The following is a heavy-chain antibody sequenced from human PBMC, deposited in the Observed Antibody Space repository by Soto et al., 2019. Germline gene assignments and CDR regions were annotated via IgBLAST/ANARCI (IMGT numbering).Heavy chain of an antibody. CDR1: GYTFTSYD. Sequence: QVQLVQSGAEVKKPGASVKVSCKASGYTFTSYDINWVRQATGQGLEWMGWMNPNSGNTGYAQKFQGRGTMTRNTYISTDYMERSSLRSEGTAVYYCARSGQVGNWFDPWGQGTLVTVSS. D-gene: IGHD3-3*01. V-gene: IGHV1-8*01. CDR2: MNPNSGNT. CDR3: ARSGQVGNWFDP. J-gene: IGHJ5*02.